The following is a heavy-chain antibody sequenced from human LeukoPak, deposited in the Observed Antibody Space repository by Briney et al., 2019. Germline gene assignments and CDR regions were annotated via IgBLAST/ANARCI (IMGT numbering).Heavy chain of an antibody. Sequence: ASVKVSCKASGYTFTGYYMHWVRQAPGQGLEWMGWINPNSGGTNYAQKFQGRVTMTRDTSISTAYMELSRLRSDDTAVYYCARGRRAIFGVVITPHFDYWGQGTLVTVSS. CDR1: GYTFTGYY. J-gene: IGHJ4*02. CDR3: ARGRRAIFGVVITPHFDY. CDR2: INPNSGGT. V-gene: IGHV1-2*02. D-gene: IGHD3-3*01.